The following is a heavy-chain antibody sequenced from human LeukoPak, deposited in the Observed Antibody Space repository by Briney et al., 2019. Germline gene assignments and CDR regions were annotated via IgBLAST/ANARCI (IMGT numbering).Heavy chain of an antibody. Sequence: PSETLFLTCTVSGGSISSSYYYWGWTRQPPGKRLEWIGSIYYSGSTYYNPSLKSRVTISVDTSKNQFSLTLSSVTAADTALYYCARHESLGAFDIRGQGTMVTVSS. V-gene: IGHV4-39*01. J-gene: IGHJ3*02. CDR3: ARHESLGAFDI. CDR1: GGSISSSYYY. CDR2: IYYSGST. D-gene: IGHD3-16*01.